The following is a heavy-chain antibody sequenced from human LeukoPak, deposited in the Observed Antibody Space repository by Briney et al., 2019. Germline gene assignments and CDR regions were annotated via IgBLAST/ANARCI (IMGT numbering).Heavy chain of an antibody. D-gene: IGHD5-18*01. J-gene: IGHJ4*02. V-gene: IGHV3-23*01. CDR1: GFTFSSYA. Sequence: PGGSLRLSCAASGFTFSSYAMSWVRQAPGKGLEWVSAISGSGGSTHYADSVKGRFTISRDNSKNTLYLQMNSLRAEDTAVYYCAKDPLYSYGSKHYFDYWGQGTLVTLSS. CDR3: AKDPLYSYGSKHYFDY. CDR2: ISGSGGST.